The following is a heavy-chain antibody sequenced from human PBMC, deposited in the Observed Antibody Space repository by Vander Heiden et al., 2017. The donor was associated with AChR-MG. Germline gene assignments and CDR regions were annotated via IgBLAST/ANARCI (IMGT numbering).Heavy chain of an antibody. D-gene: IGHD2-2*01. CDR1: GFTVGDYA. Sequence: EVQLVESGGGLVKPGRSLRLSCTASGFTVGDYAMSWFRQAPGKGLEWVGFIRSKAYGGTTEYAASVKGRFTISRDDSKSIAYLQMNSLKTEDTAVYYCTRDPPYCSSTSCSSYGMDVWGQGTTVTVSS. V-gene: IGHV3-49*05. J-gene: IGHJ6*02. CDR3: TRDPPYCSSTSCSSYGMDV. CDR2: IRSKAYGGTT.